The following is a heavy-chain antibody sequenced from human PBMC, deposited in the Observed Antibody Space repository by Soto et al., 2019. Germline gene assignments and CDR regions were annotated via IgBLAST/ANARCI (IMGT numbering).Heavy chain of an antibody. D-gene: IGHD3-10*01. CDR2: INPNSGNI. CDR1: GDTFTTYD. CDR3: ARGRASGSYYLLEY. V-gene: IGHV1-8*01. J-gene: IGHJ4*02. Sequence: ASVKVSCKASGDTFTTYDINWVRQATGHGLEWMGWINPNSGNIGYAQRFQGRVTMTRDTAIRTAYMEVSSLRSDDTAVYYCARGRASGSYYLLEYWGQGTLVTVSS.